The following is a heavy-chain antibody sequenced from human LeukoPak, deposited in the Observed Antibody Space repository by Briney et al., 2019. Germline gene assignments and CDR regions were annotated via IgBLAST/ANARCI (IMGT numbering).Heavy chain of an antibody. CDR1: GFTFSSYG. CDR3: AKEGYYGSGSYPDD. Sequence: GRSLRLSCAASGFTFSSYGMHWVRQAPGKGLEWVAVISYDGSNNYYVDSVKGRSTISRDNSKNTLYLQMNSLRAEDTAVYYCAKEGYYGSGSYPDDWGQGTLVTVSS. J-gene: IGHJ4*02. V-gene: IGHV3-30*18. D-gene: IGHD3-10*01. CDR2: ISYDGSNN.